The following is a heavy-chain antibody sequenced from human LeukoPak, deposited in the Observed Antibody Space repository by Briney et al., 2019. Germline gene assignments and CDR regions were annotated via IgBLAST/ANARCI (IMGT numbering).Heavy chain of an antibody. CDR3: ARAPRAPKYYFDY. V-gene: IGHV3-21*01. CDR2: ISSSTTYI. J-gene: IGHJ4*02. CDR1: EFTFTDYS. Sequence: PGGSLRLSCAASEFTFTDYSMNWVRQAPGKGLEWVSSISSSTTYIFYADSVKGRFTISRDNAKNSLYLQMNSLRVEDTAVYYCARAPRAPKYYFDYWGQGTLVTVSS.